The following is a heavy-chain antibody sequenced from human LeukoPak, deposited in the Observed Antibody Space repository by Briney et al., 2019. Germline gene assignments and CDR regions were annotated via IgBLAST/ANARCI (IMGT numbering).Heavy chain of an antibody. CDR1: GFTVSTNY. V-gene: IGHV3-53*01. CDR2: LYSGGST. J-gene: IGHJ5*02. Sequence: GGSLRLSCAASGFTVSTNYMTWVRQAPGKGLEWVSVLYSGGSTYYADSVKGRFTISRDNSKNTLYLQMNSLRVEDTAMYYCARGEPVAWSQATLVTVSS. CDR3: ARGEPVA.